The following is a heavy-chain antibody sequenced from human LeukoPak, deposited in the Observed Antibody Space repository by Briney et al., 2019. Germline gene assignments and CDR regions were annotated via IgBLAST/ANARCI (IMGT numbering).Heavy chain of an antibody. V-gene: IGHV1-18*01. CDR3: ARDIRLGYYDFWSGYSYYFDY. CDR1: GGTFSSYT. D-gene: IGHD3-3*01. Sequence: AASVKVSCKASGGTFSSYTISWVRQAPGQGLEWMGWISAYNGNTNYAQKLQGRVTMTTDTSTSTAYMELRSLRSDDTAVYYCARDIRLGYYDFWSGYSYYFDYWGQGTLVTVSS. CDR2: ISAYNGNT. J-gene: IGHJ4*02.